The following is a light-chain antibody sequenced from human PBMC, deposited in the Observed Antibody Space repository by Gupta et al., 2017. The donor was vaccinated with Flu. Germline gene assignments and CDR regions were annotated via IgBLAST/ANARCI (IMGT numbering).Light chain of an antibody. Sequence: QSVLTQPPSVSAAPGQKVTISCSGSSSNIENNYVSWYQQLPGTAPELLIYENNKRPSGIPDRFSGSKSDTSATLDITGLQTGDEADYYCGTWDSSLSAWVFGGGTKLTVL. CDR1: SSNIENNY. V-gene: IGLV1-51*02. J-gene: IGLJ3*02. CDR2: ENN. CDR3: GTWDSSLSAWV.